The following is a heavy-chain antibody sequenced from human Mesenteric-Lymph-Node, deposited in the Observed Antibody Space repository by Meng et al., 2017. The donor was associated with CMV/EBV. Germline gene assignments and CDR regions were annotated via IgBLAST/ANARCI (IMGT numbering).Heavy chain of an antibody. V-gene: IGHV4-34*01. D-gene: IGHD3-10*01. J-gene: IGHJ4*02. CDR2: SHPGGTT. Sequence: CPVYGGSFSGYYLTWIRQPPGQGLEWVGESHPGGTTNYNPSLKSRVTISVDMSKNQFSLKMNSVTAADTAVYYCARGADYYKVGNYWGQGTLVTVSS. CDR3: ARGADYYKVGNY. CDR1: GGSFSGYY.